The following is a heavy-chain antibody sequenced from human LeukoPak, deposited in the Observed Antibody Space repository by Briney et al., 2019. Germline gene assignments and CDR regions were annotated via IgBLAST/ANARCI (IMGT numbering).Heavy chain of an antibody. D-gene: IGHD3-10*01. J-gene: IGHJ3*02. CDR1: GFTFSSYS. V-gene: IGHV3-48*01. Sequence: GGSLRLSCAASGFTFSSYSMNWVRQAPGKGLDWVSYISSSSSTIYYADSVKGRFTIFRDNAKNSLYLQMNSLRAEDTAVYYCARGQGYYGSGSYYKVPHDAFDIWGQGTMVTVSS. CDR2: ISSSSSTI. CDR3: ARGQGYYGSGSYYKVPHDAFDI.